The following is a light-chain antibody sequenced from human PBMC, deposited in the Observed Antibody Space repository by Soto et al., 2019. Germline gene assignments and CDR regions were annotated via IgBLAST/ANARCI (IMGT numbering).Light chain of an antibody. CDR2: GAS. CDR1: QSVSSN. V-gene: IGKV3-15*01. CDR3: QQYNIWPQT. J-gene: IGKJ1*01. Sequence: EIVMTQSPATLSVSPGERATLSCRASQSVSSNLAWYQQKPGQAPRLLIYGASTRANGIPARFSGSGSGTEFTLTVSSLQSEDFAVYYCQQYNIWPQTFGQGTKVEIK.